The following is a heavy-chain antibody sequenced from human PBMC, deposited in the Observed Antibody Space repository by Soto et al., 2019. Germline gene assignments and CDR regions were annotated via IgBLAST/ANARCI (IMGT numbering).Heavy chain of an antibody. V-gene: IGHV4-34*01. CDR3: ARDKITGLFNY. CDR1: GGSFSGYY. CDR2: INHSGST. D-gene: IGHD2-8*02. J-gene: IGHJ4*02. Sequence: SETLSLTCAVYGGSFSGYYWTWIRQPPGTGLEWIGEINHSGSTNYNPSLKSRVIILVDTSKNQFSLKLTSVTAADTAVYYCARDKITGLFNYWGQGTLVTVSS.